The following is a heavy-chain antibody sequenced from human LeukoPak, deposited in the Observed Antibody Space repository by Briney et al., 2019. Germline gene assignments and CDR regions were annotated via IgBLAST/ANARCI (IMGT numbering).Heavy chain of an antibody. D-gene: IGHD3-22*01. CDR3: AKAPRPMIVVVTPPFYFDY. J-gene: IGHJ4*02. Sequence: GGSLRLSCAASGFTFSSYAMSWVRQAPGKGLEWVSAISGSGGSTYYADSVKGRFTISRDNSKNTLYLQMNSLRAEDTAVYYCAKAPRPMIVVVTPPFYFDYWGQGTLVTVSS. CDR2: ISGSGGST. CDR1: GFTFSSYA. V-gene: IGHV3-23*01.